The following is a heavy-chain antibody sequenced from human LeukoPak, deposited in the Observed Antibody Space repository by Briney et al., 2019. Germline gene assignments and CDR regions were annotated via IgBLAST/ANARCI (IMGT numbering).Heavy chain of an antibody. CDR2: IYYSGST. CDR3: ARRPMSPYIGALRGAFDI. CDR1: GGSISSSSHY. V-gene: IGHV4-39*01. J-gene: IGHJ3*02. Sequence: SETLSLTCTVSGGSISSSSHYWGWIRQPPGKGLEWIGSIYYSGSTYYNPSLKSRVTISVDTSKNQFSLKLSSVTAADTAVYYCARRPMSPYIGALRGAFDIWGQGTMVTVSS. D-gene: IGHD5-12*01.